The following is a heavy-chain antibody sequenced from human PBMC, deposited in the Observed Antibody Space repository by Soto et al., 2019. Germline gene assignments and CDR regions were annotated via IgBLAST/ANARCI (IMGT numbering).Heavy chain of an antibody. D-gene: IGHD3-10*01. Sequence: ASVKVSCKASGDTFSSYAISWVRQAPGQGLEWMGGIIPNSGRANYAQKFQGRVTMTRDKSISTAYMELSRLRSEDTAVYYCARAVPDYYGSGSPSRCFDEWGQGTLVTVSS. CDR2: IIPNSGRA. CDR1: GDTFSSYA. V-gene: IGHV1-69*10. CDR3: ARAVPDYYGSGSPSRCFDE. J-gene: IGHJ4*02.